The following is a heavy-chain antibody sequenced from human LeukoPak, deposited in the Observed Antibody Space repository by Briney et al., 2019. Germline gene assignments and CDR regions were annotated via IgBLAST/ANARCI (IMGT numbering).Heavy chain of an antibody. CDR2: ISGSGGST. CDR1: GFTFSDYY. V-gene: IGHV3-23*01. CDR3: AKGTTGNYYYYYGMDV. J-gene: IGHJ6*02. D-gene: IGHD1-7*01. Sequence: PGGSLRLSCAASGFTFSDYYMSWIRQAPGKGLEWVSAISGSGGSTYYADSVKGRFTISRDNSKNTLYLQMNSLRAEDTAVYYCAKGTTGNYYYYYGMDVWGQGTTVTVSS.